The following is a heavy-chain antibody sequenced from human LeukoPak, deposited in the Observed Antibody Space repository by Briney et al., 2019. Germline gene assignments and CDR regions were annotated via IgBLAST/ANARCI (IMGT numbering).Heavy chain of an antibody. J-gene: IGHJ6*03. D-gene: IGHD2-2*01. V-gene: IGHV4-34*01. Sequence: PSETLSLTCAVHGGSFSGYYWSWIRQPPGKGLEWVGEINHSGSTNYNPSLKSRVTISVDTSKNQFSLKPSSVTAADTAVYYCARGGRYCSSTSCYAPRYYYYYMDVWGKGTTVTVSS. CDR1: GGSFSGYY. CDR2: INHSGST. CDR3: ARGGRYCSSTSCYAPRYYYYYMDV.